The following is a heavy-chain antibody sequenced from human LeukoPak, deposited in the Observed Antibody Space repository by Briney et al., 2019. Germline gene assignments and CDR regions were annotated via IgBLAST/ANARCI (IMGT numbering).Heavy chain of an antibody. Sequence: GGSLRVSCAASGFTFSSYSMNWVRQAPGKGLEWASSISSSSSYIYYADSVKGRFTISRDNAKNSLYLQMNSLRSEDTAVYYCARGPHSSDPNIWGQGTMVTVSS. D-gene: IGHD6-19*01. V-gene: IGHV3-21*01. CDR3: ARGPHSSDPNI. CDR2: ISSSSSYI. J-gene: IGHJ3*02. CDR1: GFTFSSYS.